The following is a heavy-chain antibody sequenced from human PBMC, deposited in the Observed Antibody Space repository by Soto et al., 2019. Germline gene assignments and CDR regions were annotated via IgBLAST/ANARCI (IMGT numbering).Heavy chain of an antibody. J-gene: IGHJ3*02. Sequence: EVQLVESGGGLVKPGGSLRLSCAASGFTFSSYSMNWVRQAPGKGLEWVSSISSSSNYIYYADSVKGRFTISRDNAKNSLYLQMNSLRAEDTAVYYCARIQPGYDAFAIWGQGTMVTV. CDR2: ISSSSNYI. CDR3: ARIQPGYDAFAI. D-gene: IGHD2-15*01. V-gene: IGHV3-21*01. CDR1: GFTFSSYS.